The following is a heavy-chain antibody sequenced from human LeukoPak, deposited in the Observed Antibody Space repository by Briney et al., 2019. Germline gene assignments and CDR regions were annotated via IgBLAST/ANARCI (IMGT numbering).Heavy chain of an antibody. CDR1: GYTLTELS. CDR2: FDPEDGET. CDR3: AAVVVVAAGFDY. V-gene: IGHV1-24*01. Sequence: ASVKVSCKVSGYTLTELSMHWVRQAPGKGLEWMGGFDPEDGETIYAQKFQGRVTMTEDTSTDTAYMELSSLRSEDTAVYYCAAVVVVAAGFDYWGQGTLVTVSS. D-gene: IGHD2-15*01. J-gene: IGHJ4*02.